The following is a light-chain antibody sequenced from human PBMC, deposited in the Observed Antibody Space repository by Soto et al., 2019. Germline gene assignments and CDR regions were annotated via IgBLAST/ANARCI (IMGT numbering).Light chain of an antibody. CDR2: GAS. Sequence: EIVMTQSPASLSVSPGERATLSCRASQSVSRTLAWYQQKPDQAPRLIIYGASTRATGIPARFSGRGSGTDFTLTISSLQSEDFAVYYCQQYDSWRYTFGQGTKVDIK. J-gene: IGKJ2*01. CDR1: QSVSRT. V-gene: IGKV3-15*01. CDR3: QQYDSWRYT.